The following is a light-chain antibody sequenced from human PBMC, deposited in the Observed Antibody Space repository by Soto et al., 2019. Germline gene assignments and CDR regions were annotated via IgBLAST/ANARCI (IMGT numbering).Light chain of an antibody. J-gene: IGKJ3*01. Sequence: EIVLTQSPATLSLSPGARATLSCRASQSVSSYLAWYQQKPGQAPKLLIYDTSNRATGIPARFSGSGSGTDFTLTISSLEPEDFVVYYCQQRSNWPPIFTFGPGTKVDIK. V-gene: IGKV3-11*01. CDR3: QQRSNWPPIFT. CDR2: DTS. CDR1: QSVSSY.